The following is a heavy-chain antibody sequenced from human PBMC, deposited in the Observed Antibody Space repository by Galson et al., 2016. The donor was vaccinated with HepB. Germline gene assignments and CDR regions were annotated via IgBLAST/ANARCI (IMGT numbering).Heavy chain of an antibody. D-gene: IGHD3-3*01. CDR2: IDWDDDK. V-gene: IGHV2-70*01. J-gene: IGHJ6*02. CDR3: ARIFSPYYYDMDL. Sequence: PALVKPTQTLTLTCTCSGFSLNVSGACVSWLRQPPGKALEWLALIDWDDDKKYSTSLRTRLTVSKDTSKNQVVLTMTDMDPVDTATYSCARIFSPYYYDMDLWGQGTTVTVSS. CDR1: GFSLNVSGAC.